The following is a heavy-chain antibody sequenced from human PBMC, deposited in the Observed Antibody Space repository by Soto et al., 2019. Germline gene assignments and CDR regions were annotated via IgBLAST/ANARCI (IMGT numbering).Heavy chain of an antibody. CDR1: GFSLSTSGVG. CDR2: IYWDGDK. J-gene: IGHJ4*02. Sequence: QVILKESGPTLVKPTQTLTLTCTISGFSLSTSGVGVGWIRQPPGKALDWLALIYWDGDKRYSPSLKSRLTITKDTSKNQVVLTMTNMDPVDTATYYCVRLLWFGELTWGQGTLVTVSS. CDR3: VRLLWFGELT. V-gene: IGHV2-5*02. D-gene: IGHD3-10*01.